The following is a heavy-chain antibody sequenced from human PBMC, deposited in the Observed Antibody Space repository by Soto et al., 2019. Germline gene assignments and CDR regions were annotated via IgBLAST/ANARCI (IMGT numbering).Heavy chain of an antibody. CDR2: IYWYDDK. CDR3: ARYCSGDSCYPFDY. V-gene: IGHV2-5*01. J-gene: IGHJ4*02. CDR1: EFSLSTSGVG. Sequence: QITLKESGPTLVKPTQTLTLTCTFSEFSLSTSGVGVGWIRQPPVKALEWLALIYWYDDKRYSPSLKSRLTNTDDTSKNQVVLKMTDMDPVDTATYYCARYCSGDSCYPFDYWGQGTLVTVSS. D-gene: IGHD2-15*01.